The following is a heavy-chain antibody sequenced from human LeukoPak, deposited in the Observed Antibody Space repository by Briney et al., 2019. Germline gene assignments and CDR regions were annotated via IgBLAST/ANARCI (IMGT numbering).Heavy chain of an antibody. Sequence: GGSLSLSGAASGFTFSSYSMNWVRQAPGKGLEWVSSISSSSSYIYYADSVKGRFTISRDNAKNSLYLQMNSLRAEDTAVYYCARSSDVATIDYWGQGTLVTVSS. D-gene: IGHD5-12*01. CDR3: ARSSDVATIDY. CDR2: ISSSSSYI. CDR1: GFTFSSYS. J-gene: IGHJ4*02. V-gene: IGHV3-21*01.